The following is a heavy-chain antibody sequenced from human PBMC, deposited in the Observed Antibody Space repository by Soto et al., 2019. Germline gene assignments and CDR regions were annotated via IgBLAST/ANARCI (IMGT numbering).Heavy chain of an antibody. J-gene: IGHJ4*02. D-gene: IGHD1-1*01. Sequence: PGGSLRLSCAASGLTFSSSSMSWVRQAPGKGLEWVSGFSASGGGTYYADSVKGRFTISRDTSKNTLYLQMDSLRAEDTAVYFCAHEGPSLPKRSFDYWGQGTLVTVSS. V-gene: IGHV3-23*01. CDR3: AHEGPSLPKRSFDY. CDR1: GLTFSSSS. CDR2: FSASGGGT.